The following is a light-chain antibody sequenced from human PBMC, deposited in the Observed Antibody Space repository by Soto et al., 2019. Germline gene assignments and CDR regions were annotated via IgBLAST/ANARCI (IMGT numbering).Light chain of an antibody. V-gene: IGKV1-39*01. Sequence: DIQMTQSPSSLSASVGYRVTITCRASQSISSFLTWYQQKAGKAPKLLIYAASSLQSGVPSRFSGSRSGPDFTLTISSLQPEDFATYYCQQSYSSPPTFGQGTKVDIK. CDR1: QSISSF. CDR3: QQSYSSPPT. J-gene: IGKJ1*01. CDR2: AAS.